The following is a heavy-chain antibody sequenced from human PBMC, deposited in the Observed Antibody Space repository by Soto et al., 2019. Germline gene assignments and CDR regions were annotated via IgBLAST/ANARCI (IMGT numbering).Heavy chain of an antibody. CDR2: IGGSGGHT. V-gene: IGHV3-23*01. D-gene: IGHD2-15*01. Sequence: SLRLSCLSSLFTFDSYAMSLVVHAPVKGLEWVSSIGGSGGHTYYADSVKGRFTISRDNSKNTLYLQMNSLRAEDTAVYYCARPLCSGGSCYTWFDTWGQGTLVTVSS. CDR1: LFTFDSYA. J-gene: IGHJ5*02. CDR3: ARPLCSGGSCYTWFDT.